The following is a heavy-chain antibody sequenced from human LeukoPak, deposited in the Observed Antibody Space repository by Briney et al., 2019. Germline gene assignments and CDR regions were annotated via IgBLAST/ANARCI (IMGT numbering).Heavy chain of an antibody. CDR1: GFTLSSYW. CDR2: IYSGGNT. D-gene: IGHD2-15*01. Sequence: GGSLRLSCAASGFTLSSYWMSWIRQAPGKGLEWVSVIYSGGNTYYADSVKGRFTISRDNSKNTLYLQMNSLRAEDTAVYYCAREVVPHAFDIWGQGTMVTVSS. V-gene: IGHV3-66*01. CDR3: AREVVPHAFDI. J-gene: IGHJ3*02.